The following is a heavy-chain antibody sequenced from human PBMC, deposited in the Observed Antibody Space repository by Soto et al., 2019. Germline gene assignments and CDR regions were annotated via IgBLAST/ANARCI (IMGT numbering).Heavy chain of an antibody. J-gene: IGHJ4*02. D-gene: IGHD4-17*01. Sequence: GSLVLSCAASGFTFSRYAMDWVRQAPGKGLEWVSAISGSGGKTYYADSVKGRFTISRDSSKNTLYLQMNSLRAEDTAVYYCPKDYDELRYYFDYWGQGNLVTASS. CDR2: ISGSGGKT. V-gene: IGHV3-23*01. CDR3: PKDYDELRYYFDY. CDR1: GFTFSRYA.